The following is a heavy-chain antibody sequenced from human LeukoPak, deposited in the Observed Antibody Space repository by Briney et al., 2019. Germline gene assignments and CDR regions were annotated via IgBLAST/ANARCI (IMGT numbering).Heavy chain of an antibody. J-gene: IGHJ6*02. CDR2: IYYTGST. V-gene: IGHV4-59*01. CDR1: GGSISTYY. Sequence: SETLSLTCSVSGGSISTYYWSWIRQPPEKGLEWIGYIYYTGSTNYNPSLKSRVTISVDTSKNQFSLKVSSVTAADTAVYYCARVYYDSSGYYYYYYGMDVWGQGTTVTVSS. D-gene: IGHD3-22*01. CDR3: ARVYYDSSGYYYYYYGMDV.